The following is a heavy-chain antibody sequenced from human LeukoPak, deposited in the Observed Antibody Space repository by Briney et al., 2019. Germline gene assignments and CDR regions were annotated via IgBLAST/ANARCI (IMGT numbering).Heavy chain of an antibody. V-gene: IGHV6-1*01. D-gene: IGHD3-10*01. CDR2: TNYRSKRNN. CDR3: ARDLSGLFDP. J-gene: IGHJ5*02. CDR1: GDSVSGNRLA. Sequence: SQTLSLSCAISGDSVSGNRLAWDWLRQSPSRGLGWLGRTNYRSKRNNDYAVSVKRRITIKPDTSKNQFSLQHNSVTPEDTAGYYCARDLSGLFDPWGQGTLVNVSS.